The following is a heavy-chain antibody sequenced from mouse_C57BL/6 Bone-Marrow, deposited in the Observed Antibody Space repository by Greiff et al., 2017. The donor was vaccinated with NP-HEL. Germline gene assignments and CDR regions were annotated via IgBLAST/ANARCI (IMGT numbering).Heavy chain of an antibody. Sequence: EVQLQQSGTVLARPGASVKMSCKTSGYTFTSYWMHWVKQRPGQGLEWIGAIYPGNSDTSYNQKFKGKAKLTAVTSASTAYMELSSLTNEDSAVYYCTRSYDYDRNYFDYWGQGTTLTVSS. CDR1: GYTFTSYW. J-gene: IGHJ2*01. CDR2: IYPGNSDT. CDR3: TRSYDYDRNYFDY. V-gene: IGHV1-5*01. D-gene: IGHD2-4*01.